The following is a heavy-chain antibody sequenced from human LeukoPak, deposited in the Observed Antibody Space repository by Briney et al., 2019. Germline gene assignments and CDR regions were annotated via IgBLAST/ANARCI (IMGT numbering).Heavy chain of an antibody. CDR2: ISAYNGNT. D-gene: IGHD4-23*01. V-gene: IGHV1-18*01. CDR3: AREVRRRRFDP. CDR1: GYTFTSYG. Sequence: AASVKVSCKASGYTFTSYGISWVRQAPGQGLEWMGWISAYNGNTNYAQKLQGRVTMTRDTSISTAYMELSRLRSDDTAVYYCAREVRRRRFDPWGQGTLVTVSS. J-gene: IGHJ5*02.